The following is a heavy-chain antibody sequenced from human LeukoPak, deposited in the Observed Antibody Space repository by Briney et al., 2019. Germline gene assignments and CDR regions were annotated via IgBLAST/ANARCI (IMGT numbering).Heavy chain of an antibody. J-gene: IGHJ4*02. V-gene: IGHV3-66*02. CDR1: GFTVSSNY. Sequence: GGSLRLSCAASGFTVSSNYMSWVRQAPGKGLEWVSVIYSGGSTYYADSVKGRFTISRDNSKNTLYLQMNSLRAEDTAVYYCASSTTPYCGGDCPLDYRGQGTLVTVSS. CDR2: IYSGGST. CDR3: ASSTTPYCGGDCPLDY. D-gene: IGHD2-21*02.